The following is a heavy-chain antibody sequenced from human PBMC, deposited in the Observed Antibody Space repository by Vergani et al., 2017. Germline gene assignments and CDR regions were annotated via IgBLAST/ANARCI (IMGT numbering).Heavy chain of an antibody. Sequence: EVQLVESGGGLVQPGGSLRLSCAASGFTFSSYSMNWVRQAPGKGLEWVSYISSSSSTIYYADSVKGRLAISRDNAKNSLYLQMNSLRAEDTAVYYCARDHTDYGDYGYYYYYYYMDVWGKGTTVTVSS. CDR1: GFTFSSYS. V-gene: IGHV3-48*04. D-gene: IGHD4-17*01. CDR3: ARDHTDYGDYGYYYYYYYMDV. CDR2: ISSSSSTI. J-gene: IGHJ6*03.